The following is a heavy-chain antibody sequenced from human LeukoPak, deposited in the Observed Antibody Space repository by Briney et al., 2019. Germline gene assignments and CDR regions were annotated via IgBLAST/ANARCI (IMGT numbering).Heavy chain of an antibody. V-gene: IGHV4-34*01. CDR3: ARGTGYYISYFDY. J-gene: IGHJ4*02. CDR2: INRSGST. Sequence: SETLSLTCAVYGGSFSGYYWSWIRQPPGKGLEWIGEINRSGSTNYNPSLKSRVTISVDTSKNQFSLKLSSVTAADTAVYYCARGTGYYISYFDYWGQGTLVTVSS. CDR1: GGSFSGYY. D-gene: IGHD3-9*01.